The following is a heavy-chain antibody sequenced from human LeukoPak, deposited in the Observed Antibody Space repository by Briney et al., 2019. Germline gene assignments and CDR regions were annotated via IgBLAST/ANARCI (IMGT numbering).Heavy chain of an antibody. CDR2: IYYSGST. CDR1: GGSISSSSYY. CDR3: ARTGDWSGYYQFFDY. J-gene: IGHJ4*02. V-gene: IGHV4-61*05. Sequence: SETLSLTCTVSGGSISSSSYYWGWIRQPPGKGLEWIGYIYYSGSTNYNPSLKSRVTISVDTSKNQFSLKLSSVTAADTAVYYCARTGDWSGYYQFFDYWGQGTLVTVSS. D-gene: IGHD3-3*01.